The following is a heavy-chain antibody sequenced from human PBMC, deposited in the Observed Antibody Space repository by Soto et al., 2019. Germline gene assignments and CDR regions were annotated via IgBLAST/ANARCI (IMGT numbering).Heavy chain of an antibody. CDR3: ARTPGVNTVISAFDH. D-gene: IGHD2-21*01. J-gene: IGHJ4*02. CDR2: ISGSGAST. CDR1: GFTFNKHA. V-gene: IGHV3-23*01. Sequence: GSLRLSCVASGFTFNKHALAWGRQAPGKGLEWVSAISGSGASTYDSDSVKGRFTISRDNSNNTLYLQMNSLRAEDTAIYYCARTPGVNTVISAFDHWGQGTPVTVS.